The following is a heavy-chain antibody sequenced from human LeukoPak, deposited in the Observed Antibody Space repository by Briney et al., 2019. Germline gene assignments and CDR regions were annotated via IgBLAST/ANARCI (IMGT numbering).Heavy chain of an antibody. J-gene: IGHJ3*02. V-gene: IGHV1-8*01. Sequence: ASVKVSCKASGYTFTSYDINWVRQATGQGLEWMGWMNPNSGNTGYAQKFQGRVTMTRNTSISTAYMELSSLRSEDTAVYYCARDRSALGAFDIWGQGTMVTVSS. CDR2: MNPNSGNT. CDR3: ARDRSALGAFDI. CDR1: GYTFTSYD. D-gene: IGHD7-27*01.